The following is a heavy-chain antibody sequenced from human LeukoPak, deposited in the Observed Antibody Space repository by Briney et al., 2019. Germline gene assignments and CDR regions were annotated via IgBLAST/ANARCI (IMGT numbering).Heavy chain of an antibody. J-gene: IGHJ6*02. Sequence: SETLSLTCAVSGGSISSSNWWSWVRQPPGKGLEWIGEIYHSGSTNYNPSLKSRVTISVDTSKNQFSLKLSSVTAADTAVYYCAKRPPRRGYYGMDVWGQGTTVTVSS. CDR1: GGSISSSNW. CDR3: AKRPPRRGYYGMDV. V-gene: IGHV4-4*02. CDR2: IYHSGST. D-gene: IGHD3-10*01.